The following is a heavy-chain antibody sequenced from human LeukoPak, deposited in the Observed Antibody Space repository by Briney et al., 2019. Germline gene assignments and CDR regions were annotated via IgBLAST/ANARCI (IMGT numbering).Heavy chain of an antibody. CDR3: AGVVPAADYYYYYMDV. Sequence: GGSLRLSCAASGFTFSSYSMNWVRQAPGKGLEWVSSISSSSSYIYYADSVKGRFTISRDNAKNSLYLQMSSLRAEDTAVYYCAGVVPAADYYYYYMDVWGKGTTVTVSS. CDR2: ISSSSSYI. CDR1: GFTFSSYS. V-gene: IGHV3-21*01. J-gene: IGHJ6*03. D-gene: IGHD2-2*01.